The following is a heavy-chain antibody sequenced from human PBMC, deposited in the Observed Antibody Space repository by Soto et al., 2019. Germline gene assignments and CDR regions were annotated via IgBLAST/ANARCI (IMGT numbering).Heavy chain of an antibody. CDR2: MYYSGTT. J-gene: IGHJ5*02. Sequence: QLQLQESGPGLVKPSETLSLTCTVSGGSISSSXFYWGWLRQPPGKGLDFIGSMYYSGTTYYNPSLKNRITISVDTSKNQFSLKLISVTAADTAVYYCAVVDSTGNWFDPWGQGALVTVSS. D-gene: IGHD3-22*01. CDR3: AVVDSTGNWFDP. V-gene: IGHV4-39*01. CDR1: GGSISSSXFY.